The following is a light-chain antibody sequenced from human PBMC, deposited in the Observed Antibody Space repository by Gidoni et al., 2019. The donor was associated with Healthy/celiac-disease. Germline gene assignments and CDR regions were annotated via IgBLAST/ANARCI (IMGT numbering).Light chain of an antibody. CDR3: QQYGSLLYT. CDR2: GAS. J-gene: IGKJ2*01. CDR1: QSVSSSY. V-gene: IGKV3-20*01. Sequence: VLTQSPGTLSLSPGERATLSCRASQSVSSSYLAWYQQKPGQAPRLLIYGASSRATGIPDRFSGSGSGTDFTLTISRLEPEDFAVYYCQQYGSLLYTFGHGTKLEIK.